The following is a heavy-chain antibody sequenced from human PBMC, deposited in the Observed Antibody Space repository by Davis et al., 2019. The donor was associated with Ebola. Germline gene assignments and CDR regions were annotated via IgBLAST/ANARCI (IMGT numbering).Heavy chain of an antibody. Sequence: PGGSLRLSCAASGFTFSSYAMSWVRQAPGKGLEWVSAISGSGGSTYYADSVKGRFTISRDNSKNTLYLQMNSLRAEDTAVYYCAKAADLDPQLWDTLSDYWGQGTLVTVSS. CDR1: GFTFSSYA. D-gene: IGHD5-18*01. CDR3: AKAADLDPQLWDTLSDY. J-gene: IGHJ4*02. V-gene: IGHV3-23*01. CDR2: ISGSGGST.